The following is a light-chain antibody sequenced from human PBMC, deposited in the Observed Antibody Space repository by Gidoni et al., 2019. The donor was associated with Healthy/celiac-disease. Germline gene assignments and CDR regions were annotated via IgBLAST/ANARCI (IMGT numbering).Light chain of an antibody. V-gene: IGKV3-11*01. CDR3: KQRSNWPA. Sequence: EIVFTQSPATLSLSPGERATLSCRASQSVSSYLAWYQQKPGQAPRHLIYDASNRATGIPARLSGRGDGTDFTRTISSLEPEDYEGYYCKQRSNWPAFGGGTKVEIK. CDR2: DAS. CDR1: QSVSSY. J-gene: IGKJ4*01.